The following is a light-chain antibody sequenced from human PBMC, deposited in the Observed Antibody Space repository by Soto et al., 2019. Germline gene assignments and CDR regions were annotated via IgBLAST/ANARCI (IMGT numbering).Light chain of an antibody. Sequence: DVHMTQSPSSLSASLGDGVTIAGRASQSISNFLNWVQHKPGNAPKVLSSAASTLQSGVPPRFSGSESGTDFTLTISSLQPEDSAGYYCQQYYNSVLTFGGGTKVDIK. CDR2: AAS. CDR3: QQYYNSVLT. V-gene: IGKV1-39*01. J-gene: IGKJ4*01. CDR1: QSISNF.